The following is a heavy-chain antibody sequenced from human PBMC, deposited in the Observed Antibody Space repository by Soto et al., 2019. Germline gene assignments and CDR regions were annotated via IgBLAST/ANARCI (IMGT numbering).Heavy chain of an antibody. CDR2: ISYDGSNK. V-gene: IGHV3-30*18. CDR1: GFTFSSDG. CDR3: AKDLAIAAAGAAFDT. Sequence: QVQLVEAGGGVVQPGRSLRLSCAASGFTFSSDGMHWVRQAPGKGLEWVAVISYDGSNKYYADSVKGRFTISRDNSKNTLYLQMNSLRAEDTAVYNCAKDLAIAAAGAAFDTWGQGNRVNVSS. J-gene: IGHJ5*02. D-gene: IGHD6-13*01.